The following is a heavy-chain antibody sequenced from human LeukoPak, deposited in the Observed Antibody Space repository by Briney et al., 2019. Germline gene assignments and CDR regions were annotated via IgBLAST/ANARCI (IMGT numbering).Heavy chain of an antibody. J-gene: IGHJ5*02. CDR2: ISSSSSTI. CDR3: AREEMGGTTRSGALT. V-gene: IGHV3-48*04. D-gene: IGHD1-14*01. Sequence: GGSLRLSCAASGFTFSSYSMNWVRQAPGKGLEWVSYISSSSSTIYYADSVKGRFTISRDNAKNSLCLQMNSLRAEDTAVYYCAREEMGGTTRSGALTWGQGTLVTVSS. CDR1: GFTFSSYS.